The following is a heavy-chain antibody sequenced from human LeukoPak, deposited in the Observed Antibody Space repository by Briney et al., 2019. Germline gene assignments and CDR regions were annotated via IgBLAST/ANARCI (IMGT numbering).Heavy chain of an antibody. J-gene: IGHJ4*02. V-gene: IGHV3-9*03. CDR2: ISWNSGSI. D-gene: IGHD6-19*01. Sequence: GGSLRLSCAASGFTFDDYAMHWVRQAPGKGLEWVSGISWNSGSIGYADSVKGRFTISRDNAKNSLYLQMNSLRAEDMALYYCAKDIGGSGWSFDYWGQGTLVTVSS. CDR1: GFTFDDYA. CDR3: AKDIGGSGWSFDY.